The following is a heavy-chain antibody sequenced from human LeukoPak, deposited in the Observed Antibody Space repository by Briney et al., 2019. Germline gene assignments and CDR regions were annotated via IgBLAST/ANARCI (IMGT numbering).Heavy chain of an antibody. CDR3: ARRAVVVPAAIRGYYYSGMDV. CDR2: ISAYNGNT. J-gene: IGHJ6*02. V-gene: IGHV1-18*01. CDR1: GYTFTSYG. Sequence: ASVKVSCKASGYTFTSYGISWVRQAPGQGLEWMGWISAYNGNTNYAQKLQGRVTMTTDTSTSTAYMELRSLRSDDTAVYYCARRAVVVPAAIRGYYYSGMDVWGQGTTVTVSS. D-gene: IGHD2-2*01.